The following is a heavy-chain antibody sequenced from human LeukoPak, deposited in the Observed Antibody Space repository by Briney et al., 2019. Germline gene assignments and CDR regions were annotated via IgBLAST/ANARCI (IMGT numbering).Heavy chain of an antibody. CDR1: GFTFDYYT. CDR3: AKGTGRSTLNWFDP. J-gene: IGHJ5*02. CDR2: ISWDGDNT. D-gene: IGHD1-14*01. V-gene: IGHV3-43*01. Sequence: PGGSLRLPCAASGFTFDYYTMHWVRQAPGKGLEWVSLISWDGDNTYYADSVKGRFTISRDNSKNSLYLQMNSLRTEDTALYYCAKGTGRSTLNWFDPWGQGTLVTVSS.